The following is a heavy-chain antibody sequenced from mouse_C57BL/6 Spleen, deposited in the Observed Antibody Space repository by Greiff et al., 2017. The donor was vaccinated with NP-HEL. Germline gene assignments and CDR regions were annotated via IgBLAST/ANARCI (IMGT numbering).Heavy chain of an antibody. CDR3: ARGLLHYYAMDY. D-gene: IGHD2-3*01. J-gene: IGHJ4*01. CDR1: GYTFTSYW. Sequence: VQLQQPGAELVKPGASVKLSCKASGYTFTSYWMHWVKQGPGQGLEWIGMIHPNSGSTNYNEKFKSKATLTVDKSSSTAYMQLSSLTSEDSAVYYCARGLLHYYAMDYWGQGTSVTVSS. CDR2: IHPNSGST. V-gene: IGHV1-64*01.